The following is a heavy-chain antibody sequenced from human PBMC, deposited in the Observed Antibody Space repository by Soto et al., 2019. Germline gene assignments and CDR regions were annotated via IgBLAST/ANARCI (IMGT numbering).Heavy chain of an antibody. D-gene: IGHD6-25*01. CDR2: VDWNSGST. V-gene: IGHV3-9*01. Sequence: GGSLRLSCAASGFTFDDFAMHWVRQAPEKGLEWVSGVDWNSGSTAYADSVKGRFTISRDNARNSPYLQMNSLRAEDTALYYCVKGRGSYEVKFGMDVWGQGTTVTVSS. CDR3: VKGRGSYEVKFGMDV. J-gene: IGHJ6*02. CDR1: GFTFDDFA.